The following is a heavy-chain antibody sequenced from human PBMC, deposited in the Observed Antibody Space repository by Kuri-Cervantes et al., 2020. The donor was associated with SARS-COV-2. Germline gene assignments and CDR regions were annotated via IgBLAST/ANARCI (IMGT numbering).Heavy chain of an antibody. D-gene: IGHD3-3*01. CDR2: IYHTGGP. CDR1: GGSASDRNSY. CDR3: ARSPYDFWSGSWG. Sequence: SETLSLTCTVSGGSASDRNSYWTWIRQSPGKGLEWIGYIYHTGGPTYSPSLKSRVTISLDKPKNQFSLRLTSVTAADTAVYYCARSPYDFWSGSWGWGQGTLVTVSS. J-gene: IGHJ4*02. V-gene: IGHV4-61*01.